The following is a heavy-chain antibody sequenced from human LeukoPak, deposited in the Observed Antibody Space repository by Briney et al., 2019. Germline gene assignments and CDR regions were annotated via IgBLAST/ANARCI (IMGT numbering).Heavy chain of an antibody. CDR3: GRHVSNGWDYHYGLDV. V-gene: IGHV4-39*01. D-gene: IGHD6-19*01. CDR2: AYYTGVI. J-gene: IGHJ6*02. Sequence: PSETLSLTCTLFDGSVASTGCCWGWIRQSPGKGLEWIGCAYYTGVIYSTPSLKSRLTISVDTSKNQFALTLTSVTAADTAVYYCGRHVSNGWDYHYGLDVWGQGTTVTVSS. CDR1: DGSVASTGCC.